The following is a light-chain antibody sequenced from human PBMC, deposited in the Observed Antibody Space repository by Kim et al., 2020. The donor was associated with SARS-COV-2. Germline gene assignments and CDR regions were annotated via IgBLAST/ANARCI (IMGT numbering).Light chain of an antibody. Sequence: DIQLTQSPSFLSASVGDRVSITCRASQGISSHLAWYQQKPGKAPKLLIYAASTLQSGVPSRFSGSGSGTEFTLTISSLQPEDFATYDCQQLNSNPRLTFGGGTKVDIK. J-gene: IGKJ4*01. CDR2: AAS. V-gene: IGKV1-9*01. CDR1: QGISSH. CDR3: QQLNSNPRLT.